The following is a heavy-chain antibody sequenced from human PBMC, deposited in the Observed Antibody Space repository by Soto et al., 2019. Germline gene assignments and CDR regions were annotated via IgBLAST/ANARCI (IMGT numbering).Heavy chain of an antibody. J-gene: IGHJ5*02. D-gene: IGHD3-3*01. CDR1: GGSISSYY. CDR3: ARALDYDFWGGRNWLDP. Sequence: PSETLSLTCTVSGGSISSYYWSWIRQPPGKGLEWIGYIYYSGSTNYNPSLKRRVTISLDTSKNQFSLKLNSVTAADTAVYYYARALDYDFWGGRNWLDPWGQGTLVTVSS. CDR2: IYYSGST. V-gene: IGHV4-59*01.